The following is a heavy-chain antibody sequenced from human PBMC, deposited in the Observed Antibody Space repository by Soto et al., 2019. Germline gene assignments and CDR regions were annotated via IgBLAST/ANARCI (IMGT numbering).Heavy chain of an antibody. D-gene: IGHD3-16*01. CDR3: ARQVYTVVTPMDF. J-gene: IGHJ4*02. CDR2: ISGDRAYI. V-gene: IGHV3-48*02. Sequence: SXRLSYVVSGFTFRAYSMNWVRQAPGKGLEWLSYISGDRAYIYYADSVRGRFTISRDNAENSLYLQMDNLRDEDTALYYCARQVYTVVTPMDFWGQGTPVTVSS. CDR1: GFTFRAYS.